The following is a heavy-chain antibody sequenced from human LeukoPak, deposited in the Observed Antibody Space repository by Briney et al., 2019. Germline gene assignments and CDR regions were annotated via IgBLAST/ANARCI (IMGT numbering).Heavy chain of an antibody. CDR2: IYYSGST. J-gene: IGHJ4*02. CDR1: GGSLSSYY. V-gene: IGHV4-59*08. D-gene: IGHD1-26*01. Sequence: SETLSLTCTVSGGSLSSYYWSWIRQPPGKGLEWIGYIYYSGSTNYNPSLKSRVTISVDTSKNQFSLKLSSVTAADTAVYYCARGSGSYSYLFDYWGQGTLVTVSS. CDR3: ARGSGSYSYLFDY.